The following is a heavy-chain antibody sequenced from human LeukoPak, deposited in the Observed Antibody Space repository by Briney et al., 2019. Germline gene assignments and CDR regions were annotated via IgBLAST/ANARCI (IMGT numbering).Heavy chain of an antibody. Sequence: SETLSLTCAVYGGSFSGYYWSWIRQPPGKGLEWIGEINHSGSTNYYPYLKSRVTISVETSKNHSFLMLSPLTAADTAVYYWARPARRRIVVVKDYYYMDVWGKGTTVTVSS. CDR2: INHSGST. J-gene: IGHJ6*03. D-gene: IGHD3-22*01. CDR3: ARPARRRIVVVKDYYYMDV. CDR1: GGSFSGYY. V-gene: IGHV4-34*01.